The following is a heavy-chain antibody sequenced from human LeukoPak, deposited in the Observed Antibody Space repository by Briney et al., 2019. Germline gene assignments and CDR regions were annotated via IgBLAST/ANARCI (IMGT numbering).Heavy chain of an antibody. J-gene: IGHJ4*02. CDR1: GFRFSGYE. CDR2: ISSSGSPT. D-gene: IGHD2-15*01. CDR3: ARGPGYCSGGSCPDY. Sequence: PGGSLRLSCEASGFRFSGYEMNWVRQAPGKGLEWLSYISSSGSPTYDADSVKGRFTVSRDNARTSLFLQMNSLRDEDTAVYYCARGPGYCSGGSCPDYWGQGTLVTVSS. V-gene: IGHV3-48*03.